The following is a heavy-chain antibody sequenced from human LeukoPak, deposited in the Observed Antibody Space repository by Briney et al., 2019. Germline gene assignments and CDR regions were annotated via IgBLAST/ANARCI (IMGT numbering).Heavy chain of an antibody. Sequence: PGGSLRLSCAASGVTFSSYAMSWVRQAPGKGLEWVSAISGSGGSTYYADSVKGRFTISRDNSKNTLYLQMNSLRAEDTAVYYCAKDEEQQLSADALDIWGQGTMVTVSS. CDR2: ISGSGGST. CDR1: GVTFSSYA. D-gene: IGHD6-13*01. CDR3: AKDEEQQLSADALDI. V-gene: IGHV3-23*01. J-gene: IGHJ3*02.